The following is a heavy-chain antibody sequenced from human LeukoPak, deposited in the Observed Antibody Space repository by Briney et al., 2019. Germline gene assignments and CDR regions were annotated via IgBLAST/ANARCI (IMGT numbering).Heavy chain of an antibody. Sequence: GGSLRLSCAASGFTFSSYGMHWVRQAPGKGLEWVAFIRYDGSNKYYADSVKGRFTISRDNSKNTLYLQMNSLRAEDTAVYYCARGDTFTYDYWGQGTLVTVSS. V-gene: IGHV3-30*02. J-gene: IGHJ4*02. CDR2: IRYDGSNK. CDR3: ARGDTFTYDY. D-gene: IGHD5-18*01. CDR1: GFTFSSYG.